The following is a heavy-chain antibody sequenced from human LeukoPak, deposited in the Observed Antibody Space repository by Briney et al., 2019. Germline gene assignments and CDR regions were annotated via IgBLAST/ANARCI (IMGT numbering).Heavy chain of an antibody. CDR2: IYHSGST. D-gene: IGHD3-22*01. CDR3: ARGGPYDTSGSYIHALDY. CDR1: GYSISSGYY. V-gene: IGHV4-38-2*02. J-gene: IGHJ4*02. Sequence: ASETLSLTCTVSGYSISSGYYWGWIRQPPGKGLEWIGSIYHSGSTYYNPSLKSRVTISVDTSKNQFSLKLSSVTAADTAVYYCARGGPYDTSGSYIHALDYWGQGTLVTVSS.